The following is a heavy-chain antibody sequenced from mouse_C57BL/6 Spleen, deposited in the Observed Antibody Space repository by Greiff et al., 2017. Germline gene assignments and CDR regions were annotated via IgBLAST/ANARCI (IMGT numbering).Heavy chain of an antibody. V-gene: IGHV7-3*01. J-gene: IGHJ4*01. CDR2: IRNKANGYTT. CDR3: ARYLLRHAMDY. D-gene: IGHD1-2*01. Sequence: EVQRVESAGGLVQPGGSLSLSCAASGFTFTDYYMSWVRQPPGKALEWLGFIRNKANGYTTEYSASVKGRFTISRDNSQSILYLQMNALRAEDSATYYCARYLLRHAMDYWGQGTSVTVSS. CDR1: GFTFTDYY.